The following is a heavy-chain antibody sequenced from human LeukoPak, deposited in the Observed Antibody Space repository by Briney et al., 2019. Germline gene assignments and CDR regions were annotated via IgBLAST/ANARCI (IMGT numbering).Heavy chain of an antibody. CDR1: GDSISSGSFY. CDR2: IYPSGST. V-gene: IGHV4-61*02. Sequence: SQTLSLTCSVSGDSISSGSFYWSWIRQPAGRGLEWIGRIYPSGSTNYNPSLKSRVTISLDTSKNQFSLKLSSVTAADTAVYYCARDVLAAPGTFDYWGQGALVTVSS. J-gene: IGHJ4*02. D-gene: IGHD6-13*01. CDR3: ARDVLAAPGTFDY.